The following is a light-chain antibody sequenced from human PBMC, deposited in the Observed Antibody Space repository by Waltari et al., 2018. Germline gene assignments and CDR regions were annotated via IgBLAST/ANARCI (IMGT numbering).Light chain of an antibody. Sequence: QSALTQSPSASGSPGQSVTISCTGTSSDVGGYSYVSWYQHHPGKAPKLIIYEVYKRPSGVPDRFSGSKSGNTASLTVSGLQAEDEADYYCSSYAGSNNLGVFGTGTKVTVL. CDR2: EVY. V-gene: IGLV2-8*01. CDR3: SSYAGSNNLGV. J-gene: IGLJ1*01. CDR1: SSDVGGYSY.